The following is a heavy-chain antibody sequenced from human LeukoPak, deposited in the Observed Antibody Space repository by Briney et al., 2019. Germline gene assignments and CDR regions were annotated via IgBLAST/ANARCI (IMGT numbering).Heavy chain of an antibody. J-gene: IGHJ6*02. V-gene: IGHV4-39*01. D-gene: IGHD3-10*01. CDR1: AASISSSSYY. CDR3: ARPGYYGMDV. CDR2: IYYSGST. Sequence: SQTLSLTCTVSAASISSSSYYWGWIRQPPGKGLEWIGSIYYSGSTYYNPSPKSRFTISVDTSKNQFSLKLSSVTAADTAVYYCARPGYYGMDVWGQGTTVTVSS.